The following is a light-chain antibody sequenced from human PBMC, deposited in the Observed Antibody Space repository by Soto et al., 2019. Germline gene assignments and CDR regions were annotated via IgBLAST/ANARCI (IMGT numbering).Light chain of an antibody. V-gene: IGKV3-20*01. Sequence: DIVLTQSPGTLSLSPGERATLSCRASQSVSGSYLAWYQQKPGQAPRLLIYGASSRATGIPDRFSCDGSGTDFTLTISRLEPEDFVVYYCQHYGTSPTWTFGQGTKVEVK. CDR3: QHYGTSPTWT. CDR2: GAS. J-gene: IGKJ1*01. CDR1: QSVSGSY.